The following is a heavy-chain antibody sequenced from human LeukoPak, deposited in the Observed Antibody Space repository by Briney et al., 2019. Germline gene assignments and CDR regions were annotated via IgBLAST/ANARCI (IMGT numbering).Heavy chain of an antibody. CDR3: ANDYGDDAFDI. J-gene: IGHJ3*02. CDR2: ISGSGGST. D-gene: IGHD4-17*01. CDR1: GYTFSDHG. Sequence: GRSLRLSCVASGYTFSDHGMHWVRQAPGKGLEWVSAISGSGGSTYYADSVKGRFTISRDNSKNTLYLQMNSLRAEDTAVYYCANDYGDDAFDIWGQGTMVTVSS. V-gene: IGHV3-23*01.